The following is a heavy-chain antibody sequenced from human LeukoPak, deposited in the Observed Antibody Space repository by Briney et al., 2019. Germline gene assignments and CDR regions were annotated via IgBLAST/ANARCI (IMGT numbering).Heavy chain of an antibody. J-gene: IGHJ5*02. V-gene: IGHV4-59*01. D-gene: IGHD3-3*01. CDR3: ARGTWGYDFPNWFDP. CDR1: GGSISSYY. Sequence: SETLSLTCTVSGGSISSYYWSWIRQPPGKGLEWIGCINYSGTTNYNPSLKSRVAISVDTSKNQFSLKLASVTTADPAVFYCARGTWGYDFPNWFDPWGQGTLVTVSS. CDR2: INYSGTT.